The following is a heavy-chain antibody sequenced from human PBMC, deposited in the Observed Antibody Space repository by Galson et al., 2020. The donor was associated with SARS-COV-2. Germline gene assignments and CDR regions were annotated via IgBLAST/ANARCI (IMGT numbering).Heavy chain of an antibody. V-gene: IGHV4-61*01. CDR3: ARSPMNWNDAGWFDP. Sequence: ASETLSLTCTVSGGSVSSAYYYWSWIRQPPGKGLEWIGYIYYSGSTNYNASLKSRVTISVDTSKNQFSLKLNSVTAADTAVYYCARSPMNWNDAGWFDPWGQGTLVTVSS. CDR2: IYYSGST. D-gene: IGHD1-1*01. CDR1: GGSVSSAYYY. J-gene: IGHJ5*02.